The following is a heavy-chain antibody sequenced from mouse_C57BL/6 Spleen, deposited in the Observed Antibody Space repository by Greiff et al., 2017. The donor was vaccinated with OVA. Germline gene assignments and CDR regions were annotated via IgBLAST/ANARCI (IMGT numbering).Heavy chain of an antibody. Sequence: DVLLVESGGDLVKPGGSLKLSCAASGFTFSSYGMSWVRQTPDKRLEWVATISSGGSYTYYPDSVKGRFTISRDNAKNTLYLQMSSLKSEDTAMYYCARDYYGNYENYAMDYWGQGTSVTVSS. CDR2: ISSGGSYT. J-gene: IGHJ4*01. D-gene: IGHD2-1*01. CDR1: GFTFSSYG. V-gene: IGHV5-6*01. CDR3: ARDYYGNYENYAMDY.